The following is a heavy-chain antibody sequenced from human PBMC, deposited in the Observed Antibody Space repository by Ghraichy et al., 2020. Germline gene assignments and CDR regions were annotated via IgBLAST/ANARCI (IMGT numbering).Heavy chain of an antibody. CDR2: IGSSGDGI. J-gene: IGHJ4*02. D-gene: IGHD6-6*01. CDR3: AKYTGSSTRIFDY. Sequence: LSLTCAASGFTFSGYAMTWVRQAPGKGLEWVSSIGSSGDGIFYVDSVKGRFTISRDNSKNTLYLQMNSLRVEDTAIYYCAKYTGSSTRIFDYWGQGTQVTVPS. V-gene: IGHV3-23*05. CDR1: GFTFSGYA.